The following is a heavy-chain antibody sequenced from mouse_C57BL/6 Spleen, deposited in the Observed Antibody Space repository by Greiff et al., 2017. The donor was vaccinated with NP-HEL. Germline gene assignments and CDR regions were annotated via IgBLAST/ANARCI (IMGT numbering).Heavy chain of an antibody. D-gene: IGHD4-1*01. CDR1: GFTFSDYG. Sequence: DVQLVESGGGLVKPGGSLKLSCAASGFTFSDYGMHWVRQAPEKGLEWVAYISSGSSTIYYADTVKGRFTISRDNAKNTLFLQMTSLRSEDTAMYYCARKNWDGDYYAMDYWGQGTSVTVSS. V-gene: IGHV5-17*01. J-gene: IGHJ4*01. CDR2: ISSGSSTI. CDR3: ARKNWDGDYYAMDY.